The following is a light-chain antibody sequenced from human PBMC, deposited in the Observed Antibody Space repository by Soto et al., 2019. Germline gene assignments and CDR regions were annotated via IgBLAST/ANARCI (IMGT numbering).Light chain of an antibody. CDR2: DGS. J-gene: IGKJ1*01. Sequence: GGRVTITCRASQSIGGWLAWYQQKPGKAPKLLIFDGSSLKSGVPSRFSGSGSGTEFTLTISSLHPDDFATYYCQQYNILSTFGQGTKVDI. CDR3: QQYNILST. CDR1: QSIGGW. V-gene: IGKV1-5*01.